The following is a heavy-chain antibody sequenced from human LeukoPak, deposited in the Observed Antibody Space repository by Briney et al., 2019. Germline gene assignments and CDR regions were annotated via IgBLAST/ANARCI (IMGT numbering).Heavy chain of an antibody. D-gene: IGHD6-6*01. J-gene: IGHJ3*02. CDR2: IYYSGST. V-gene: IGHV4-39*01. Sequence: SETLSLTCTVSGGSISSSSYYWGWIRQPPGKGLEWIGSIYYSGSTYYNPSLKSRVTISVDTSKNQFSLKLSSVTAADTAVYYCARRIAARRVYAFDIWGQGTMVTVSS. CDR1: GGSISSSSYY. CDR3: ARRIAARRVYAFDI.